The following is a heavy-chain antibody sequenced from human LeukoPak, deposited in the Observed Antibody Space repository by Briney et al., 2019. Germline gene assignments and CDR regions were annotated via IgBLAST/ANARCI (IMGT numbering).Heavy chain of an antibody. V-gene: IGHV4-4*07. CDR2: IYTSGST. Sequence: SETLSLTCTVSGGSISSYYWSWIRQPAGKGLEWIGRIYTSGSTNYNPSLKSRVTMSVDTSKNQFSLKLSSVTAADTAVYYCARTGSSSHYYGMDVWGQGTTVTVSS. CDR1: GGSISSYY. J-gene: IGHJ6*02. D-gene: IGHD6-6*01. CDR3: ARTGSSSHYYGMDV.